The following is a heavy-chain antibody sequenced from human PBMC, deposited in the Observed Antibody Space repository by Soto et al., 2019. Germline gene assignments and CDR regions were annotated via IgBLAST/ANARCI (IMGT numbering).Heavy chain of an antibody. Sequence: PSETLSLTCTVSGGSISRYYWSWIRQPQGKGLEWIGYIYYSGSTNYNPSLKSRVTISVDTSKNQFSMKLSSVTAADTAVYYCARDRGYSYPYYGMDVWGQGTTVTVSS. D-gene: IGHD5-18*01. CDR2: IYYSGST. CDR3: ARDRGYSYPYYGMDV. CDR1: GGSISRYY. J-gene: IGHJ6*02. V-gene: IGHV4-59*01.